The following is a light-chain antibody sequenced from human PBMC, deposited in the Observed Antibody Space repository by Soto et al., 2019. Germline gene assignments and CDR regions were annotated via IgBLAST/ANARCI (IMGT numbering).Light chain of an antibody. CDR1: QGIGND. CDR2: AAS. V-gene: IGKV1-17*01. CDR3: QQYNSYPLT. J-gene: IGKJ4*01. Sequence: DVQMTQSPSSLSASVGARVTITCRESQGIGNDLGWYPQKPGKAPKRLIYAASNLQNGVPSRFSGSESGTEFTLTISSLQTEDFATYYCQQYNSYPLTFGGGTKVEVK.